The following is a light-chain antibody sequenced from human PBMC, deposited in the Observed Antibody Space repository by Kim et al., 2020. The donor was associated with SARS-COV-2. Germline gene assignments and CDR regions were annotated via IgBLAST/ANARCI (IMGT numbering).Light chain of an antibody. Sequence: DIQMTQSPSSLPASVGDRVTITCRASQSISSYLNWYQQKPGKAPKLLIYAASSLQSGVPSRFSGSGSGTDFTLTISSLQPEDFATYYCQQSYGTTLTFGGGT. J-gene: IGKJ4*01. CDR3: QQSYGTTLT. CDR2: AAS. V-gene: IGKV1-39*01. CDR1: QSISSY.